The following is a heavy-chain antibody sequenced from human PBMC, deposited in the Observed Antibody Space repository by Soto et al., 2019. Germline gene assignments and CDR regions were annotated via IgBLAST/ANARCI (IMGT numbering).Heavy chain of an antibody. CDR1: GFRVSEYA. V-gene: IGHV3-23*01. CDR3: VPGRQPVLDY. Sequence: GSLRLSCAASGFRVSEYAMSGVGQAPGKGLEWVSGISSSDGSTDYVDSVKGRFTISRDNSKDTVYLQMDTLRAEDTAVYYCVPGRQPVLDYRRQGTVVTVSS. CDR2: ISSSDGST. D-gene: IGHD1-20*01. J-gene: IGHJ4*02.